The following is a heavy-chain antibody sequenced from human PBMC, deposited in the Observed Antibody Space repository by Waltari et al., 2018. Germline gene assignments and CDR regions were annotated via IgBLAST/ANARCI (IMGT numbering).Heavy chain of an antibody. CDR1: GGSFSGYY. D-gene: IGHD3-3*01. CDR2: INHSGST. CDR3: ARASPYLYYDFWSGYYGWFDP. Sequence: QVQLQQWGAGLLKPSETLSLTCAVYGGSFSGYYWSWIRQPPGKGLEWIGEINHSGSTNYNPSLKSRVTISVDTSKNQFSLKLSSVTAADTAVYYCARASPYLYYDFWSGYYGWFDPWGQGTLVTVSS. J-gene: IGHJ5*02. V-gene: IGHV4-34*01.